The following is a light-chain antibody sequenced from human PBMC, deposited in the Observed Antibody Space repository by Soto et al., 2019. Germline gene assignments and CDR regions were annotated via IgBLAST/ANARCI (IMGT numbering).Light chain of an antibody. J-gene: IGLJ3*02. CDR1: SSNIGAGYD. V-gene: IGLV1-40*01. CDR3: QSYDRSLSGWV. CDR2: VNS. Sequence: QSVLTQPPSVSGAPGQRVTISCTGSSSNIGAGYDVHWYQQLPGTDPKLLIYVNSNRPSGVPDRFSGSKSGTSASLAITGLQADDEADYYCQSYDRSLSGWVFGGGTKLTVL.